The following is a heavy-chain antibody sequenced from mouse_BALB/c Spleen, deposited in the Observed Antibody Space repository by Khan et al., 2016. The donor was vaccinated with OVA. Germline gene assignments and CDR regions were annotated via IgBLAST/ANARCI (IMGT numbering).Heavy chain of an antibody. CDR1: GYSITSGYA. J-gene: IGHJ2*01. D-gene: IGHD1-1*01. V-gene: IGHV3-2*02. CDR3: ARGNYYGYYFDY. CDR2: ISYSGGI. Sequence: VQLKQSGPGLVKPSQSLSLTCTVTGYSITSGYAWNWIRQFPGNKLEWMGYISYSGGISYNPSLKSRISITRDTSKNQFFLQLNSVTTEDTATYYCARGNYYGYYFDYGGQGTPLTVSS.